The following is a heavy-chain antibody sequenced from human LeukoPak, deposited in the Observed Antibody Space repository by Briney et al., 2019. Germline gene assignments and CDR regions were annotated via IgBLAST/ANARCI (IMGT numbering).Heavy chain of an antibody. CDR2: IWYDGSNK. CDR1: GFTFSSYG. D-gene: IGHD1-26*01. V-gene: IGHV3-33*06. CDR3: AKSPGVGATTRGYFDY. J-gene: IGHJ4*02. Sequence: GRSLRLSCAASGFTFSSYGMHWVRKPPGKGLEWVAVIWYDGSNKYYADSVKGRFTISRDNSKNTLYLQMNSLRAEDTAVYYCAKSPGVGATTRGYFDYWGQGTLVTVSS.